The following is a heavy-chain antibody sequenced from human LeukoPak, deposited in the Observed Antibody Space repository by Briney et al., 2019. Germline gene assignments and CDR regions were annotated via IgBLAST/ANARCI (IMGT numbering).Heavy chain of an antibody. D-gene: IGHD6-13*01. CDR2: INSDGSST. Sequence: GSLRLSCAASGFTFSSYWMHWVRQAPGKGLVWVSRINSDGSSTSYADSVKGRFTISRDNAKNTLYLQMNSLRAEDTAVYYCARDGDDIAAAGTDQGWFDPWGQGTLVTVSS. CDR3: ARDGDDIAAAGTDQGWFDP. V-gene: IGHV3-74*01. J-gene: IGHJ5*02. CDR1: GFTFSSYW.